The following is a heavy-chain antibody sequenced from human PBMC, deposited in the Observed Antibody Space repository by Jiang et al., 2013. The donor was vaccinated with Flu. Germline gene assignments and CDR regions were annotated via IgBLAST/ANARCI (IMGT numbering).Heavy chain of an antibody. J-gene: IGHJ6*02. D-gene: IGHD4-17*01. CDR3: AAGDYPGLDV. Sequence: QKFQGRVTITRDTSASTVYMDLSSLTSDDTAVYYCAAGDYPGLDVWGQGTTVTVSS. V-gene: IGHV1-3*01.